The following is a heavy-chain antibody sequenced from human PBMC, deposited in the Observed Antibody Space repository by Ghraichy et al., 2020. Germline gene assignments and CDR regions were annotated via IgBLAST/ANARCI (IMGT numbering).Heavy chain of an antibody. D-gene: IGHD3-16*01. CDR2: INHSGST. Sequence: SETLSLTCAVYGGSFSGYYWSWIRQPPGKGLEWIGEINHSGSTNYNPSLKSRVTISVDTSKNQFSLKLSSVTAADTAVYYCASESMGANYYYGMDVWGQGTTVTVSS. J-gene: IGHJ6*02. CDR1: GGSFSGYY. CDR3: ASESMGANYYYGMDV. V-gene: IGHV4-34*01.